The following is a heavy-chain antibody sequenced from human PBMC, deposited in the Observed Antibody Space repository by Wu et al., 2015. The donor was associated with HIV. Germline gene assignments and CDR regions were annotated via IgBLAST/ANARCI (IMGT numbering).Heavy chain of an antibody. J-gene: IGHJ4*02. CDR1: GYTFINNF. CDR2: INPRTDST. Sequence: QVQLVQSRAGVKKPGASVRVSCSAFGYTFINNFLHWVRQAPGQGPEWMGVINPRTDSTTYAQSFEGRRTIARDTSKNTVFMELSSLKSEDTAKYYCARERVDYDSAGYRAHRGYYFDYWGQGTLV. D-gene: IGHD3-22*01. V-gene: IGHV1-46*01. CDR3: ARERVDYDSAGYRAHRGYYFDY.